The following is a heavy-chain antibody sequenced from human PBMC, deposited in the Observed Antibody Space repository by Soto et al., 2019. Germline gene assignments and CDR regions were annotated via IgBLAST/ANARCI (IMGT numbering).Heavy chain of an antibody. J-gene: IGHJ4*02. CDR1: GGSISSSSYY. V-gene: IGHV4-39*07. CDR2: IYTSGST. D-gene: IGHD2-2*01. CDR3: ARACSSNSCYDVFDY. Sequence: SETLSLTCTVSGGSISSSSYYWGWIRQPPGKGLEWIGSIYTSGSTNYNPSLKSRVTMSVDTSKNQFSLKLSSVTAADTAVYYCARACSSNSCYDVFDYWGQGTLVTVSS.